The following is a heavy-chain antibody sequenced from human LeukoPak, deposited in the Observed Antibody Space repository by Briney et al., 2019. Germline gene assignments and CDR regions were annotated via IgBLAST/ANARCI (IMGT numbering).Heavy chain of an antibody. D-gene: IGHD2-2*01. CDR1: GGTFGSYA. V-gene: IGHV1-69*13. CDR3: ARDVVPAAIVNWSDP. Sequence: GASAKVSCKASGGTFGSYAISWVRQAPGQGLEWMGGIIPIFGTANYAQKFQGRVTITADESTSTAYMELSSLRSEDTAVYYCARDVVPAAIVNWSDPCGQGTLVTVSS. CDR2: IIPIFGTA. J-gene: IGHJ5*02.